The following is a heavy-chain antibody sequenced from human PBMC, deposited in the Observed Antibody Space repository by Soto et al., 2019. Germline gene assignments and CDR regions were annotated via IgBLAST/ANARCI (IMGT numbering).Heavy chain of an antibody. Sequence: SHNLPLSCAISVYNVSSNSAAWNWIRQSPSRGLEWLGRTYYRSKWYNDYAVPVKSRITINPDTSKNQFSLQLNSVTPEDTAVYYCARCSGAPDYYYYYGLDVGGPGPTLTISS. V-gene: IGHV6-1*01. CDR2: TYYRSKWYN. J-gene: IGHJ6*02. CDR1: VYNVSSNSAA. D-gene: IGHD6-25*01. CDR3: ARCSGAPDYYYYYGLDV.